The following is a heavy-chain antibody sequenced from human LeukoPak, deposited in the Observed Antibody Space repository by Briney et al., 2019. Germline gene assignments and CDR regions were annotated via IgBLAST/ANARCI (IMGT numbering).Heavy chain of an antibody. CDR3: ARETYYYDSSGYQSSYAFDI. V-gene: IGHV4-34*01. Sequence: PSETLSLTCAVYGGSFSGYYWSWIRQPPGKGLEWIGEINHSGSTNYNPSLKSRATISVDTSKNQFSLKLSSVTAADTAVYYCARETYYYDSSGYQSSYAFDIWGQGTMVTVSS. D-gene: IGHD3-22*01. CDR1: GGSFSGYY. CDR2: INHSGST. J-gene: IGHJ3*02.